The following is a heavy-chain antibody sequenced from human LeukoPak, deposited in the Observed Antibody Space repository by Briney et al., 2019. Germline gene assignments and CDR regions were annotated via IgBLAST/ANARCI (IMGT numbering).Heavy chain of an antibody. CDR3: AKNRGAGSHYYYHMNV. V-gene: IGHV3-30-3*02. CDR1: GFTFSSYA. D-gene: IGHD1-26*01. J-gene: IGHJ6*03. CDR2: TSYDGNNK. Sequence: GGSLRLSCAASGFTFSSYAMHWVRQAPGKGLEWVAVTSYDGNNKYYADSVKGRFTISRDNSKNTLFLQMNSLRVEDTAVYYCAKNRGAGSHYYYHMNVWGKGTTVTVSS.